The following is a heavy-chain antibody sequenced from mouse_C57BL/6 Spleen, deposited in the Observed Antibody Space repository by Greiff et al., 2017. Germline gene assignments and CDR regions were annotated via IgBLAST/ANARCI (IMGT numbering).Heavy chain of an antibody. CDR1: GFTFTDYY. Sequence: EVKVVESGGGLVQPGGSLSFSCAASGFTFTDYYMSWVRQPPGKALEWLGFVRNKANGYTIGYSACVKGRFTKSRGNSQRILYLQLNARRAEDSATYYCARSTVFRPSGALDFWGQGTTRTVSS. V-gene: IGHV7-3*01. J-gene: IGHJ2*01. D-gene: IGHD3-2*02. CDR2: VRNKANGYTI. CDR3: ARSTVFRPSGALDF.